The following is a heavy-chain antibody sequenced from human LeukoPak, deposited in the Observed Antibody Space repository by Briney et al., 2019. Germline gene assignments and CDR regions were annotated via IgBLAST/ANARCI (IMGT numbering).Heavy chain of an antibody. Sequence: ASVKVSCKASGYTFTGYYMHWVRQAPGQGLEWMGWINPNSGGTNYAQKFQGRVTMTRDTSISTAYMELSRLRSDDTAVYYCARLCSSTSYSPSYWGQGTLVTVSS. CDR3: ARLCSSTSYSPSY. J-gene: IGHJ4*02. CDR2: INPNSGGT. D-gene: IGHD2-2*01. CDR1: GYTFTGYY. V-gene: IGHV1-2*02.